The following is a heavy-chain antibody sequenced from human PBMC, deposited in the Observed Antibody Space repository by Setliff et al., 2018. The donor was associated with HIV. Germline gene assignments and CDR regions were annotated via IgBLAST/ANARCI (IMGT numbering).Heavy chain of an antibody. Sequence: HTGGSLRLSCAASGFTFSTYAMSWVRQAPGKGLEWVSAISGSGSSTYYADSVEGRFTISRDNSKNTLYLQMNSLRDEDTAVYYCTRTSRAAYWGRGTLVTVSS. V-gene: IGHV3-23*01. CDR1: GFTFSTYA. J-gene: IGHJ4*02. CDR3: TRTSRAAY. D-gene: IGHD6-25*01. CDR2: ISGSGSST.